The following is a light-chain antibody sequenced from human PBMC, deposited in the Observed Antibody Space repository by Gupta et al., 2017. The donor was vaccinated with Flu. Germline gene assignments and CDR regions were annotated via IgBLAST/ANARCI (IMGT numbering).Light chain of an antibody. Sequence: EIVLTQSPGTLSLSPGERATLPCRASQSVSSNYLAWYQQKPGQAPRLLIYGASSRATGSPDRFTGSGCETDFTLTINRREPEDFAVYYCQQYGSSPPWTFGQGTKVEIK. V-gene: IGKV3-20*01. CDR3: QQYGSSPPWT. CDR2: GAS. J-gene: IGKJ1*01. CDR1: QSVSSNY.